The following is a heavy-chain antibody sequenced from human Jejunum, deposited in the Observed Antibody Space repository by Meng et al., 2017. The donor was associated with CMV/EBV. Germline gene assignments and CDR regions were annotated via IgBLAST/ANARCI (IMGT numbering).Heavy chain of an antibody. J-gene: IGHJ4*02. D-gene: IGHD3-22*01. V-gene: IGHV3-7*01. Sequence: MSWVRQAPGKGLEWVANIKEDGGEEDYLDSVKGRFSISRDNAKNSLYLQMNSLRAEDTAVYFCARLPSKYYYDSTGYYAAYYCDDWGQGTPVTVSS. CDR2: IKEDGGEE. CDR3: ARLPSKYYYDSTGYYAAYYCDD.